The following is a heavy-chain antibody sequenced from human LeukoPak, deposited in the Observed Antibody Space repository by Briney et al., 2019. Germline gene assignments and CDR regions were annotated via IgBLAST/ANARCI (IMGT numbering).Heavy chain of an antibody. CDR3: ARGTPTLRFLEPLYGMDV. J-gene: IGHJ6*02. CDR2: MNPNSGNT. Sequence: GASVKVSCKASGYTFTSYDINWVRQATGQGLEWMGWMNPNSGNTGYAQKFQGRVTMTRNTSISTACMELSSLRSEDTAVYYCARGTPTLRFLEPLYGMDVWGQGTTVTVSS. CDR1: GYTFTSYD. D-gene: IGHD3-3*01. V-gene: IGHV1-8*01.